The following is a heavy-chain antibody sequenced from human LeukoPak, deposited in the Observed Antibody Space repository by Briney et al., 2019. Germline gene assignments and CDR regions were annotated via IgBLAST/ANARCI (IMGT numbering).Heavy chain of an antibody. Sequence: GGSLRLSCAASGFTFKNYVMSSVRQAPGKGLELDSAISCSGGSTYYADSVKGRFTISRDNSKNTLYLQMNSMRAEDTAVYYCAKDGQDDFRRRDYYYYYMDVWGKGTKVTVSS. CDR1: GFTFKNYV. CDR3: AKDGQDDFRRRDYYYYYMDV. D-gene: IGHD3-3*01. CDR2: ISCSGGST. J-gene: IGHJ6*03. V-gene: IGHV3-23*01.